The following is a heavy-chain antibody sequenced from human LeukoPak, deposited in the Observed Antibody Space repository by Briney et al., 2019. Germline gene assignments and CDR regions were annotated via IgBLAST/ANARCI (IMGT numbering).Heavy chain of an antibody. CDR2: ISYDGSNK. CDR1: GFTFSSYA. D-gene: IGHD4-17*01. CDR3: ARGGDYGGWFDP. J-gene: IGHJ5*02. Sequence: QPGGSLRLSCAASGFTFSSYAMHWVRQAPGKGLEWVAVISYDGSNKYYADSVKGRFTISRDNSKNTLYLQMNSLRAEDTAVYYRARGGDYGGWFDPWGQGTLVTVSS. V-gene: IGHV3-30*01.